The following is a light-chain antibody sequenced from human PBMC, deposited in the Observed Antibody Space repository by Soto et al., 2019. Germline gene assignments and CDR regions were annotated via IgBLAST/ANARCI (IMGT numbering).Light chain of an antibody. CDR1: SSDVGGYNY. CDR3: SSYAGSNNYVV. Sequence: QSAPTQPPSASGSPGQSVTISCTGTSSDVGGYNYVSWYQQHPGKAPKLMIYEVSKRPSGVPDRFSGSESGNTASLTVSGLQAEDEADYYCSSYAGSNNYVVFGGGTKLTVL. V-gene: IGLV2-8*01. J-gene: IGLJ2*01. CDR2: EVS.